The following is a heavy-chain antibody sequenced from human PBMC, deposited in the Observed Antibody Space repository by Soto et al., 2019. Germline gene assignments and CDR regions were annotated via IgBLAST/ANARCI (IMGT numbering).Heavy chain of an antibody. CDR1: GGTFSSYA. CDR2: INPSGGST. J-gene: IGHJ3*02. CDR3: ARVGSYDAFDI. V-gene: IGHV1-46*01. Sequence: ASVKVSCKASGGTFSSYAISWGRQAPGQGLEWMGIINPSGGSTTYAQKFQGRVTMTRDTSTSTIYMELSSLRSEDTAVYYCARVGSYDAFDIWGQGTMVTVSS. D-gene: IGHD3-10*01.